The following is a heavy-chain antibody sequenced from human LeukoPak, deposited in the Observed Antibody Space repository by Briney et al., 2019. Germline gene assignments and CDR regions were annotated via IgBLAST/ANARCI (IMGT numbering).Heavy chain of an antibody. J-gene: IGHJ4*02. Sequence: SETLSLTCAVYGGSFSGYYWSWIRQPPGKGLEWIGEINHSGSTNYNPSLKSRVTISVDTSKNQFSLKLSSVTAADTAVYYCARDEDGDYVTAGPWGVTDWGQGTLVTVSS. CDR2: INHSGST. D-gene: IGHD4-17*01. CDR1: GGSFSGYY. CDR3: ARDEDGDYVTAGPWGVTD. V-gene: IGHV4-34*01.